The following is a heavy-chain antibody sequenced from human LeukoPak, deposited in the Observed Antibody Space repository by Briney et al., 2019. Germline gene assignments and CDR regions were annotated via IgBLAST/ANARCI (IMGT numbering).Heavy chain of an antibody. V-gene: IGHV1-69*13. CDR3: ARDPPTSGYYNDDFDI. J-gene: IGHJ3*02. CDR2: IIPIFGTA. Sequence: GASVKVSCKASGGTFSSYAISWVRQAPGQGLEWMGGIIPIFGTANYAQKFQGRVTITADESTSTAYMELSSLRSEDTAVYYCARDPPTSGYYNDDFDIWGQGTMVTVSS. CDR1: GGTFSSYA. D-gene: IGHD3-22*01.